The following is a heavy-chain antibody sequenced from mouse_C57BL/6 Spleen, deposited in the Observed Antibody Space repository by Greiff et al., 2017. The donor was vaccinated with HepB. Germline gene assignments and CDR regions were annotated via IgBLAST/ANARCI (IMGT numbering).Heavy chain of an antibody. CDR2: IYPGDGDT. CDR3: SGGHGVYSAMDY. J-gene: IGHJ4*01. V-gene: IGHV1-82*01. D-gene: IGHD1-2*01. CDR1: GYAFSSSW. Sequence: VQLQQSGPALVKPGASVKISCKASGYAFSSSWMNWVKQRPGKGLEWIGRIYPGDGDTNYNQKFKGKATLTADKSSSTAYMQLSSLTSEDSAVYFCSGGHGVYSAMDYWGQGTSVTVSS.